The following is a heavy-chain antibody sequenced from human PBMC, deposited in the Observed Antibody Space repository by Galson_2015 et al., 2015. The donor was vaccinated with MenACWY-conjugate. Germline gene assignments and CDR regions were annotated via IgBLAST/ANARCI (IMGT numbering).Heavy chain of an antibody. V-gene: IGHV3-33*01. Sequence: SLRLSCATSGFTFSTYGFHWVRQAPGKGLEWVSIISYDGSKKYYTDPVKGRFTISRDYSKNTLYLQMNSLRAEDTAVYYCARDLGRFGSGGSYFDYWGQGALVTVSS. CDR2: ISYDGSKK. CDR1: GFTFSTYG. CDR3: ARDLGRFGSGGSYFDY. J-gene: IGHJ4*02. D-gene: IGHD2-15*01.